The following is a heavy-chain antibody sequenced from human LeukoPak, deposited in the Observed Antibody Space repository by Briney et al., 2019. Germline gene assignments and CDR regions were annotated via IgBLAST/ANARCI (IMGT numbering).Heavy chain of an antibody. CDR1: GFTVSDNY. CDR3: ARDREAGTSASRFDY. V-gene: IGHV3-53*01. J-gene: IGHJ4*02. D-gene: IGHD2-2*01. Sequence: GGSLRLSCAASGFTVSDNYMSWVRQAPGKGLEWVSVVYTGDNTYYAGSVKGRFTISRDNSKNTLYLQMSSLRAEDTAVYYCARDREAGTSASRFDYWGQGTLVTVSS. CDR2: VYTGDNT.